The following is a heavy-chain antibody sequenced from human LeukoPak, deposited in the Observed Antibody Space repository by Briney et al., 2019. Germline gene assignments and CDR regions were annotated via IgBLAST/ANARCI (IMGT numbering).Heavy chain of an antibody. Sequence: SETLSLTCTVSGGSISSTSYYWSWIRQPPGKGLEWIGYIYYSGSTNYNPSLKSRVTISVDTSKNQFSLKLSSVTAADTAVYYCARVWTGQIRWDMNGAFDIWGQGTMVTVSS. J-gene: IGHJ3*02. CDR2: IYYSGST. V-gene: IGHV4-61*01. CDR3: ARVWTGQIRWDMNGAFDI. D-gene: IGHD4-23*01. CDR1: GGSISSTSYY.